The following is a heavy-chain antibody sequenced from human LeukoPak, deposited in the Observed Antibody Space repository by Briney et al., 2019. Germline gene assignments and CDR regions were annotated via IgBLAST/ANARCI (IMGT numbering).Heavy chain of an antibody. J-gene: IGHJ4*02. D-gene: IGHD3-22*01. CDR3: ARSSGYPFFDY. CDR2: IGGSGEMT. CDR1: GFTFSSCA. V-gene: IGHV3-23*01. Sequence: PGGSLRLSCAVSGFTFSSCAMTWVRQAPGTGLEWVSGIGGSGEMTNYADSVKGRFTISRDNSKNTLYLQMNSLRAEDTAVYYCARSSGYPFFDYWGQGTLVTVSS.